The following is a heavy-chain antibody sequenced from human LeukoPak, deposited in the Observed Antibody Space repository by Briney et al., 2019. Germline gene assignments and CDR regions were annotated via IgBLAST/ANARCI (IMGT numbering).Heavy chain of an antibody. Sequence: ASVKVSCKDSGYTFTSYGISWVRQAPGQGLEWMGWISAFNGNSNYAQKFQGRVTMTTDTSTSTAYMELRSLRSDDTAVYYCARDGYSSWSGYWGQGTLVTVSS. V-gene: IGHV1-18*04. CDR2: ISAFNGNS. CDR3: ARDGYSSWSGY. J-gene: IGHJ4*02. CDR1: GYTFTSYG. D-gene: IGHD6-19*01.